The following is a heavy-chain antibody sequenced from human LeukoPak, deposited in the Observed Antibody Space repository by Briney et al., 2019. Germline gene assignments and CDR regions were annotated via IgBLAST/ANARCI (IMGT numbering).Heavy chain of an antibody. V-gene: IGHV4-34*01. CDR1: GGPFSGYY. J-gene: IGHJ5*02. CDR3: ARSWFGHNWFDP. D-gene: IGHD3-10*01. CDR2: INHSGST. Sequence: SETLSLTCAVYGGPFSGYYWSWIRQPPGKGLEWIGEINHSGSTNCNPSLKSRVTISVDTSKNQFSLKLSSVTAADTAVYYCARSWFGHNWFDPWGQGTLVTVSS.